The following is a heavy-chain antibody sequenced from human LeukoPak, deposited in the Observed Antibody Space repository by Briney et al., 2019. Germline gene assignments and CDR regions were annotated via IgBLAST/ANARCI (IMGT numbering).Heavy chain of an antibody. V-gene: IGHV3-23*01. CDR1: GFTFSSYA. D-gene: IGHD6-19*01. Sequence: GGSLRLPCAASGFTFSSYAMSWVRQAPGKGLEWVSAISGSGGSTYYADSVKGRFTISRDNSKNTLYLQMNSLRAEDTAVYYCARSARLGFFTDWGQGTLVTVSS. CDR2: ISGSGGST. CDR3: ARSARLGFFTD. J-gene: IGHJ4*02.